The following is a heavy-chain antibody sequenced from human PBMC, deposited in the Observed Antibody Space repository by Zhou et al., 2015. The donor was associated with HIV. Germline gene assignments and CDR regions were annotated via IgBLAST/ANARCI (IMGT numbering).Heavy chain of an antibody. CDR1: GGTFSSYA. V-gene: IGHV1-69*12. D-gene: IGHD5-24*01. CDR2: IIPIFGTA. Sequence: QVQLVQSGAEVKKPGSSVKVSCKASGGTFSSYAISWVRQAPGQGLEWMGGIIPIFGTANYAQKFQGRVTITADESTSTAYMELSSLRSEDTAVYYCARDPEMATTKGGAFDIWGQGTMVTVSS. J-gene: IGHJ3*02. CDR3: ARDPEMATTKGGAFDI.